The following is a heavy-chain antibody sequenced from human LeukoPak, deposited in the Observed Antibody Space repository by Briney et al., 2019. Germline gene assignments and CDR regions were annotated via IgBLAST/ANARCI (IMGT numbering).Heavy chain of an antibody. CDR2: IDPENDKR. CDR3: ATFGLKGTLNPPFDY. J-gene: IGHJ4*02. V-gene: IGHV1-24*01. Sequence: ASVKVSCKVSGYTLTELSIHWVRQTPGKGLEWMGGIDPENDKRIYAQKFQGRVSMTEDSSTDTAYMELSSLGFADTAMYYCATFGLKGTLNPPFDYWGQGTLVTVSS. D-gene: IGHD3-10*01. CDR1: GYTLTELS.